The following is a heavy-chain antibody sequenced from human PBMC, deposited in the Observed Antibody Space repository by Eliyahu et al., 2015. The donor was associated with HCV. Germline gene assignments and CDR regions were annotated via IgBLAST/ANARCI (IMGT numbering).Heavy chain of an antibody. CDR1: GFTFSNYA. Sequence: QVQLVESGGGVVQPGRSLRLSCAASGFTFSNYAMHWVRQAPGKGLEWVSVTSSDGSKKYYADSVKGRFTISRDNSKNTLYLQMNSLRAEDTAVYYCAKTDHFDWLLPDYWGQGTLVTVSS. CDR3: AKTDHFDWLLPDY. D-gene: IGHD3-9*01. CDR2: TSSDGSKK. V-gene: IGHV3-30*18. J-gene: IGHJ4*02.